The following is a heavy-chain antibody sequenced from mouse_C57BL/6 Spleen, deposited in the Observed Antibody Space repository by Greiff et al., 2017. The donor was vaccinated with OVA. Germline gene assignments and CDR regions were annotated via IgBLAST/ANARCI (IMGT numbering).Heavy chain of an antibody. D-gene: IGHD4-1*01. CDR3: ARGGLTGTQGFAY. CDR2: IYPGDGDT. J-gene: IGHJ3*01. CDR1: GYAFSSSW. Sequence: VQLQESGAELVKPGASVKISCNASGYAFSSSWMNWVKQRPGKGLEWIGQIYPGDGDTNYNGKFKGKATLTANKSSSTAYMQLSSLTSEDSAVYFCARGGLTGTQGFAYWGQGTLVTVSA. V-gene: IGHV1-80*01.